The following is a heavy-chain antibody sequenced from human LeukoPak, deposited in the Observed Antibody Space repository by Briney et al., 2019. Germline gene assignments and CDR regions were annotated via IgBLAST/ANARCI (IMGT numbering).Heavy chain of an antibody. J-gene: IGHJ4*02. CDR2: ISDIGSI. Sequence: PSETLSLTCTVSGGPISSYYWSWIRQPPGERLEWIAYISDIGSINYNPSLKSRVTISLDTSKNQFSLKLSSVTAADTAVYYCAGHHPRNTVDFWGQGTLCTVSS. V-gene: IGHV4-59*08. CDR3: AGHHPRNTVDF. CDR1: GGPISSYY. D-gene: IGHD2/OR15-2a*01.